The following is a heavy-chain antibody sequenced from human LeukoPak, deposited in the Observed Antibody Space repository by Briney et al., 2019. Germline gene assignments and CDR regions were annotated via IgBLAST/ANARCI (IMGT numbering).Heavy chain of an antibody. D-gene: IGHD4-17*01. Sequence: GGSLRLSCAASGFTFSSYAMSWVRQAPGKGLEWVSAISGSGGSTYYADSVKGRFTISRDNSKNTLYLQMNSLRAEDTAVYYCAKVDRVGTVTTYDDWGQGTLVTVSS. CDR1: GFTFSSYA. CDR2: ISGSGGST. V-gene: IGHV3-23*01. J-gene: IGHJ4*02. CDR3: AKVDRVGTVTTYDD.